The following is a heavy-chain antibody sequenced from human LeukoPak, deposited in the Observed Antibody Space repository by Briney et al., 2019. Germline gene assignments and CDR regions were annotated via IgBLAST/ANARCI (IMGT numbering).Heavy chain of an antibody. CDR2: ISYDGSNK. D-gene: IGHD2-2*01. CDR1: GFTFSSYA. CDR3: ARDLIVVVPAQYYYYGMDV. Sequence: GGSLRLSRAASGFTFSSYAMHWVRQAPGKGLEWVAVISYDGSNKYYADSVKGRFTISRDNSKNTLYLQMNSLRAEDTAVYYCARDLIVVVPAQYYYYGMDVWGQGTTVTVSS. J-gene: IGHJ6*02. V-gene: IGHV3-30*04.